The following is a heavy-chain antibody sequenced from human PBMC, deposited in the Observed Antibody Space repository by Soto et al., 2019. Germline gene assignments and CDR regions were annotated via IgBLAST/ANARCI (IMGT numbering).Heavy chain of an antibody. CDR1: GGTFNTYT. CDR2: IMPLYAKP. CDR3: GGLNSWGSGEGLFAV. D-gene: IGHD3-16*01. J-gene: IGHJ6*02. V-gene: IGHV1-69*06. Sequence: QVQLVQSGAEVKKPGSSVKVSCKASGGTFNTYTISWVRQVPGQGLEWMGGIMPLYAKPTYAQPFLGRLTRAADKPPIKVYRVWGGVRFEDRAFVSGGGLNSWGSGEGLFAVGGGGTGVGVS.